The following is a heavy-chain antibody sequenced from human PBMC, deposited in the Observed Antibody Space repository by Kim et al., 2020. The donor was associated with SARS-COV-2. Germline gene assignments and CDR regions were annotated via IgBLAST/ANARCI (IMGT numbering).Heavy chain of an antibody. Sequence: IYYAGSVNGRFNSARENAKNALYLQMNSLRDGDTAVYFCARDCDWALDLWGQGTLVTVSS. J-gene: IGHJ5*02. D-gene: IGHD3-9*01. CDR2: I. CDR3: ARDCDWALDL. V-gene: IGHV3-48*02.